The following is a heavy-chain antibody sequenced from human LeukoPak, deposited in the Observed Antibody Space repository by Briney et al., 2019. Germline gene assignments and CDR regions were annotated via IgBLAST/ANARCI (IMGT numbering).Heavy chain of an antibody. V-gene: IGHV3-7*03. Sequence: PGGSLTLSCAASGFTFNSYWMTWVRQAPGKGLEWVADIKQDGSDKYYAGSVKGRFTISRDNTKNSLYLQMNSLRAEDTAVYFCARYNSAWKTDDYWGQGTLVTVPS. J-gene: IGHJ4*02. CDR3: ARYNSAWKTDDY. CDR1: GFTFNSYW. CDR2: IKQDGSDK. D-gene: IGHD6-19*01.